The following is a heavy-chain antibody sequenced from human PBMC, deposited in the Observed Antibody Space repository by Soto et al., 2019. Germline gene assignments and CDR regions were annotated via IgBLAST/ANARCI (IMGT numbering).Heavy chain of an antibody. CDR2: INADGTST. CDR3: VKVLARGVGVPRFYFDS. D-gene: IGHD2-2*01. J-gene: IGHJ4*02. CDR1: GFTFSHSG. Sequence: GVPRRLSCSASGFTFSHSGVHWVRQVSGKGLEWVSRINADGTSTSYADSVKGRFTISRDNAKNTLYLHVNSLRAEDTAVYYCVKVLARGVGVPRFYFDSWGQGALVTVSS. V-gene: IGHV3-74*01.